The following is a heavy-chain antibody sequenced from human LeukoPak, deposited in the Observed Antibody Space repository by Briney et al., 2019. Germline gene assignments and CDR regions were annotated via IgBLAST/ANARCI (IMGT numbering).Heavy chain of an antibody. J-gene: IGHJ5*02. Sequence: PGGSLRLSCAASGFTFSNYGMHWVRQAPGKGLEWVAVISYDGNNKYYTDSVKGRFTISRDNSKNTLYLQMNSLRAEDTAVYYCAKDWRSSTSFDPWGQGTLVTVSS. V-gene: IGHV3-30*18. D-gene: IGHD2-2*01. CDR1: GFTFSNYG. CDR3: AKDWRSSTSFDP. CDR2: ISYDGNNK.